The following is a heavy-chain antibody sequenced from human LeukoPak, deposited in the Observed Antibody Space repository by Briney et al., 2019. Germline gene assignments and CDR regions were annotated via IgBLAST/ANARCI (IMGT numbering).Heavy chain of an antibody. D-gene: IGHD3-10*01. CDR3: ARSDLLWFGGVKSGFDY. J-gene: IGHJ4*02. Sequence: SETLSLTCTVSGYSISSGYYWGWIRQPPGKGLEWIGSIYHSGSTYYNPSLKSRVTISVDTSKNQFSLKLNSVTAADTAVYYCARSDLLWFGGVKSGFDYWGQGTLVTVSS. CDR2: IYHSGST. CDR1: GYSISSGYY. V-gene: IGHV4-38-2*02.